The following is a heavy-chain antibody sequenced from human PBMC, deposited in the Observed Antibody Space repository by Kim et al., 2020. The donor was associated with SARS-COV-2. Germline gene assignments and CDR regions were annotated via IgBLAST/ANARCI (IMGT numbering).Heavy chain of an antibody. V-gene: IGHV1-69*01. Sequence: YAQKFQGRVTITADESTSTAYMELSSLRSEDTAVYYCARPSIAAAGAFDYWGQGTLVTVSS. D-gene: IGHD6-13*01. J-gene: IGHJ4*02. CDR3: ARPSIAAAGAFDY.